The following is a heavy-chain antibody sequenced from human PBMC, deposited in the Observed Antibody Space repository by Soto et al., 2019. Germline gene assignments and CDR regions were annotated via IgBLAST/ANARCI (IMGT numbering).Heavy chain of an antibody. J-gene: IGHJ6*02. Sequence: GGSLRLSCAASGFTFSSYGMHWVRQAPGKGLEWVAVISYDGSNKYYADSVKGRFTISRDNSKNTLYLQMNSLRAEDTAVYYCALEGYGDYYYYYGMDVWGQGTTVTVSS. CDR1: GFTFSSYG. CDR2: ISYDGSNK. D-gene: IGHD4-17*01. V-gene: IGHV3-30*03. CDR3: ALEGYGDYYYYYGMDV.